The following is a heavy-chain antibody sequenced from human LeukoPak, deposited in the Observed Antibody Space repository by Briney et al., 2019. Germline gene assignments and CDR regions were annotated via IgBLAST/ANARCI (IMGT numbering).Heavy chain of an antibody. CDR2: IYYSGST. Sequence: SETLSLTCTVSGGSISSSSYYWGWIRQPPGKGLEWIGSIYYSGSTYYNPSLKSRVTTSVDTSKNQFSLKLSSVTAADTAVYYCARRVSSGWYYFDYWGQGTLVTVSS. D-gene: IGHD6-19*01. CDR1: GGSISSSSYY. V-gene: IGHV4-39*01. CDR3: ARRVSSGWYYFDY. J-gene: IGHJ4*02.